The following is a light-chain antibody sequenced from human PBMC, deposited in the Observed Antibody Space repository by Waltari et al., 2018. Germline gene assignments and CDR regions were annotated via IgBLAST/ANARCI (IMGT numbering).Light chain of an antibody. Sequence: VTPSPATLSASAGGRVTLSCGASHNVGTSLAWYQQKPGKTPRLLIFGAYSRDSGVQARFSGSGSGTDFPLAISSLQSEDFAVYYCQQYEDWPRHSFGGGTKVQIE. CDR2: GAY. CDR1: HNVGTS. CDR3: QQYEDWPRHS. V-gene: IGKV3-15*01. J-gene: IGKJ4*01.